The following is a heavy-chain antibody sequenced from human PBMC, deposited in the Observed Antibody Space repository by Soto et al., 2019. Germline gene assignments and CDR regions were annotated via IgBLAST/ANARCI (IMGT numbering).Heavy chain of an antibody. V-gene: IGHV3-64*01. CDR2: ISSNGGST. CDR3: ARGITMVRGVTLYYYYGMDV. J-gene: IGHJ6*02. CDR1: GFTFSSYA. D-gene: IGHD3-10*01. Sequence: GGSLRLSCAASGFTFSSYAMHWVRQAPGKGLEFVSAISSNGGSTYYANSVKGRFTISRDNSKNTLYLQMGSLRAEDMAVYYCARGITMVRGVTLYYYYGMDVWGQGTTVTVSS.